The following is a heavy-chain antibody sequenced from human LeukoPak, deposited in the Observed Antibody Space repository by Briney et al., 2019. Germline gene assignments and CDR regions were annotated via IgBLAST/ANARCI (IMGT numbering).Heavy chain of an antibody. V-gene: IGHV3-23*01. CDR2: ISGSGGST. J-gene: IGHJ4*02. Sequence: GGSLRLSCAASEFTFSSYAMSWVRQAPGKGLEWVSAISGSGGSTYYADSVKGRFTISRDNSKNTLYLQMNSLRAEDTAVYYCAKAPAYSGSPFDYWGQGTLVTVSS. CDR3: AKAPAYSGSPFDY. CDR1: EFTFSSYA. D-gene: IGHD1-26*01.